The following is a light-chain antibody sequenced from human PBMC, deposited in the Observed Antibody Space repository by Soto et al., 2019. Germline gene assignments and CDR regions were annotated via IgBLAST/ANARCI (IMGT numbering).Light chain of an antibody. CDR1: QSISSW. J-gene: IGKJ5*01. CDR3: QQYNSYSPA. CDR2: DAS. Sequence: DIQMTQSPSTLSASVGDRVTITCRASQSISSWLAWYQQKPGKAPKLLIYDASSLESGVPSRFSGSGSGTDFTLTISSLQPDDFATYYRQQYNSYSPAFGQGTRLEIK. V-gene: IGKV1-5*01.